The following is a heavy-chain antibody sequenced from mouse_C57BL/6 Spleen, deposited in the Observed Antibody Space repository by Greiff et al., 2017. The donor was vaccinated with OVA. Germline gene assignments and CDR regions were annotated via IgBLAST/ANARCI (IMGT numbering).Heavy chain of an antibody. D-gene: IGHD2-3*01. CDR3: ARGDGYYVEY. CDR2: INPGSGGT. V-gene: IGHV1-54*01. Sequence: QVQLKESGAELVRPGTSVKVSCKASGYAFTNYLIEWVKQRPGQGLEWIGVINPGSGGTNYNEKFKGKATLTADKSSSTAYMQLSSLTSEDSAVYFCARGDGYYVEYWGQGTTLTVSS. J-gene: IGHJ2*01. CDR1: GYAFTNYL.